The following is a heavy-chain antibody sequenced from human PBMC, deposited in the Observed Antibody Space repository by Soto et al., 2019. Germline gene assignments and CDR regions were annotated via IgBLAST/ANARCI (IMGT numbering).Heavy chain of an antibody. J-gene: IGHJ6*03. D-gene: IGHD3-3*01. Sequence: GGSLRLSCAASGFTFSSYWMSWVRQAPGKGLEWVANIKQDGSEKYYVDSVKGRFTISRDNAKNSLYLQMNSLRAEDTAVYYCARDGVVRAYGRKYYYMDVWGKGTTVTVSS. CDR1: GFTFSSYW. CDR2: IKQDGSEK. V-gene: IGHV3-7*01. CDR3: ARDGVVRAYGRKYYYMDV.